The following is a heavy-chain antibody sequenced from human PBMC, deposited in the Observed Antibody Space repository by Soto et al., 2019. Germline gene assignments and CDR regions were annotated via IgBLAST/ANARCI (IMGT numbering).Heavy chain of an antibody. Sequence: ASVKVSCKASRYTFSSYAMHWVRQAPGQRLEWMGWINAGYGNTKSSQKFQDRVTISRDTSASTAYMELTSLRSEDTAVHYCARDTGDGAFDFWGQGTLVTVSS. J-gene: IGHJ4*02. CDR3: ARDTGDGAFDF. V-gene: IGHV1-3*01. D-gene: IGHD7-27*01. CDR1: RYTFSSYA. CDR2: INAGYGNT.